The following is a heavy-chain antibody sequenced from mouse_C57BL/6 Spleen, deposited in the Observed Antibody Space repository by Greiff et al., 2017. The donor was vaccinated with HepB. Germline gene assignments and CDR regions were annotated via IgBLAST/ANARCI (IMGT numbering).Heavy chain of an antibody. CDR1: GFTFSSYA. CDR3: ARGDYNFDY. CDR2: ISDGGSYT. V-gene: IGHV5-4*03. D-gene: IGHD2-12*01. J-gene: IGHJ2*01. Sequence: EVKLMESGGGLVKPGGSLKLSCAASGFTFSSYAMSWVRQTPDKRLEWVATISDGGSYTYYPDNVKGRFTISRNNAKNNLYLQMSHLKSEDTAMYYCARGDYNFDYWGQGTTLTVSS.